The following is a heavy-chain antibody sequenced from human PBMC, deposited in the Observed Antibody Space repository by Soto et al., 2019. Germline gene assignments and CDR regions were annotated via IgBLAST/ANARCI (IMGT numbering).Heavy chain of an antibody. D-gene: IGHD7-27*01. CDR3: ARDLTSGDY. J-gene: IGHJ4*02. V-gene: IGHV1-46*01. CDR2: INPSGGST. CDR1: GYIFTNYY. Sequence: QVQLVQSGAEVKNPGASVKLSCKASGYIFTNYYIHWVRQAPGQGLEWMAIINPSGGSTNYAQKFLGRVTLARDTFTNTVYMELSSLRSEDTAIYYCARDLTSGDYWGQGTLVTVSS.